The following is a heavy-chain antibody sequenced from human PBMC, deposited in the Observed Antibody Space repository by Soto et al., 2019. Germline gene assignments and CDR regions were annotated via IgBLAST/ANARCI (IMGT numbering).Heavy chain of an antibody. CDR3: AREVMYSSGWYAPGLDV. J-gene: IGHJ6*02. Sequence: ASVKVSCKASGYTFTSYDINWVRQATGQGLEWMGWINPNSGGTNYAQKFQGWVTMTRDTSISTAYMELSRLRSDDTAVYYCAREVMYSSGWYAPGLDVWGQGTTVTVSS. CDR2: INPNSGGT. V-gene: IGHV1-2*04. D-gene: IGHD6-19*01. CDR1: GYTFTSYD.